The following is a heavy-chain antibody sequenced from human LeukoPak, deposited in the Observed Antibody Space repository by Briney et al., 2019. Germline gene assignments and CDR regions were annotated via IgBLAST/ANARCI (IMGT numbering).Heavy chain of an antibody. J-gene: IGHJ4*02. V-gene: IGHV3-23*01. D-gene: IGHD3-22*01. CDR2: ISGSGGST. Sequence: GGSLRLSCAASGFTFSSYGIHWVRQAPGKGLEWVSAISGSGGSTYYADHVKGRFTISRDNSKNTLYLQMNSLRAEDTAVYYCAKDRYYYYDSSGIFDYWGQGTLVTVSS. CDR1: GFTFSSYG. CDR3: AKDRYYYYDSSGIFDY.